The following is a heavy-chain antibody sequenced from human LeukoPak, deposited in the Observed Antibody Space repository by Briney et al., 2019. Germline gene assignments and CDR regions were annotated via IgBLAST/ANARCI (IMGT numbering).Heavy chain of an antibody. J-gene: IGHJ4*02. CDR1: GFIFSTYG. Sequence: PGGSLRLSCAASGFIFSTYGMHWVRQAPGKGLEWVAFIRYDESDKYYADSVKGRFTISRDNSKNTLYLQMNSLRAEDTAVYYCAKGQTLFLRYFDWLSTQYWGQGTLVTVSS. D-gene: IGHD3-9*01. CDR2: IRYDESDK. V-gene: IGHV3-30*02. CDR3: AKGQTLFLRYFDWLSTQY.